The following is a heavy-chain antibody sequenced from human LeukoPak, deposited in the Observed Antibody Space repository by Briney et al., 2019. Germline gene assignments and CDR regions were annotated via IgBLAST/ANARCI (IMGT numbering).Heavy chain of an antibody. J-gene: IGHJ4*02. CDR3: ARVSLCPAYSGTYCYYFDY. Sequence: SETLSLTCIVSGDSISSYYWSWIRQPPGRGLEWIGYIYYSGTTNYNPSLKNRVTISLGTSKNQFSLKLSSVTAADTAVYYCARVSLCPAYSGTYCYYFDYWGQGTLVTVSS. V-gene: IGHV4-59*01. CDR2: IYYSGTT. D-gene: IGHD1-26*01. CDR1: GDSISSYY.